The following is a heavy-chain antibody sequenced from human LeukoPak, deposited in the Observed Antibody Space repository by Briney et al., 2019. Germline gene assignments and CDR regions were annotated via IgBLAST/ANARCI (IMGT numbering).Heavy chain of an antibody. CDR1: GGSISSYY. J-gene: IGHJ4*02. V-gene: IGHV4-59*01. CDR2: IYYSGST. D-gene: IGHD3-16*02. Sequence: SETLSLTCTVSGGSISSYYWSWIRQPPGKGLEWIGCIYYSGSTSYNPSLKSRVTISVDTSKNQFSLKLSSVTAADTAVYYCARTYYDYVWGSYRLGYFDYWGQGTLVTVSS. CDR3: ARTYYDYVWGSYRLGYFDY.